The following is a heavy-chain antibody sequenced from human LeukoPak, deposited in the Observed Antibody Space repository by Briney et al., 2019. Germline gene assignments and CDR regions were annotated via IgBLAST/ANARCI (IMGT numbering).Heavy chain of an antibody. CDR1: GGTISSYY. V-gene: IGHV4-59*01. J-gene: IGHJ3*02. CDR2: IYYSGST. CDR3: ARMRDSGWYKGDDAFDI. D-gene: IGHD6-19*01. Sequence: KPSETLSLTCTVPGGTISSYYWSWIRQPPGKGLEWIGNIYYSGSTNYNPSLRSRVTISVDTSKNQFSLKLSSVTAADTAVYYCARMRDSGWYKGDDAFDIWGQGTMVTVSS.